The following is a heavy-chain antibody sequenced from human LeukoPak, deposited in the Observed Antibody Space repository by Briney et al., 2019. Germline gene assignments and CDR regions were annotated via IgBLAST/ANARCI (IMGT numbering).Heavy chain of an antibody. CDR3: ARAFKWDY. CDR2: IKQDGSEK. CDR1: GFTFSSYM. Sequence: GGSLRLSCAASGFTFSSYMMSWVRQAPGKGLEWVANIKQDGSEKYYVDSVKGRFTISRDNAKNSLYLQMNSLRAEDTAVYYCARAFKWDYWGQGTLVTVSS. J-gene: IGHJ4*02. V-gene: IGHV3-7*01. D-gene: IGHD2-8*01.